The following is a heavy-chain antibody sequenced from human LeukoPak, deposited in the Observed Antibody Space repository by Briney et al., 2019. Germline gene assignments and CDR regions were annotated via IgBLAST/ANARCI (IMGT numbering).Heavy chain of an antibody. CDR3: APLDGYNYPFDY. J-gene: IGHJ4*02. CDR1: GFTFSSYW. Sequence: GGSLRLSCAASGFTFSSYWIHWVRQAPGKGLVWVSRINSDGSGTSYADSVKGRFTISRDNAKNTLYLQMNSLRAEDTAVYYCAPLDGYNYPFDYWGQGTLVTVSS. V-gene: IGHV3-74*01. CDR2: INSDGSGT. D-gene: IGHD5-24*01.